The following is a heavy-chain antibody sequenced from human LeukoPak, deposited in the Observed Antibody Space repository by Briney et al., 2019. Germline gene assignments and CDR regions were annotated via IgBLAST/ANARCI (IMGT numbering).Heavy chain of an antibody. CDR3: ARDGDAIVVGPSSSHRHSKGLDV. Sequence: SSVTLSCKISGGTLRDSGITWVRLAHGQGLEWMGGIIPTLSRATYAQRSQSRVMITADMSTNIVYLELNGLRSEDTAVYYCARDGDAIVVGPSSSHRHSKGLDVWGKGTTVTVSS. CDR1: GGTLRDSG. V-gene: IGHV1-69*10. CDR2: IIPTLSRA. J-gene: IGHJ6*04. D-gene: IGHD2-2*01.